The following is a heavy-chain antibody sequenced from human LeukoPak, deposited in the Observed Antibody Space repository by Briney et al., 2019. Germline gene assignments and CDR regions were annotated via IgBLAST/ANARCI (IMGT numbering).Heavy chain of an antibody. CDR2: ISGSGDST. V-gene: IGHV3-23*01. Sequence: PGGSLRLSCAASGFTFSSYAMSWVRQAPGKGLEWVSSISGSGDSTYYADSVKGRFTISRDNSKNTLCLQMNSLRAEDTAVYYCAKERSLGVAAASNYWGQGTLVTVSS. D-gene: IGHD6-13*01. J-gene: IGHJ4*02. CDR3: AKERSLGVAAASNY. CDR1: GFTFSSYA.